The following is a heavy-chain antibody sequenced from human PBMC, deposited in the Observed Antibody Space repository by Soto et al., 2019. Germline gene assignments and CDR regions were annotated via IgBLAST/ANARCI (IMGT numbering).Heavy chain of an antibody. CDR1: GFPLSSYT. J-gene: IGHJ3*01. D-gene: IGHD4-17*01. Sequence: VQLVESGGGLVKPGGSLRLSCEASGFPLSSYTMNWVRQAPGKGLEWVSSISPSSSYIYYADSLRGRFTISRDNAKNSLYLQMNILRAEDTAVYYCARTFYGLDAFDVWGQGTMVTVSS. CDR2: ISPSSSYI. V-gene: IGHV3-21*01. CDR3: ARTFYGLDAFDV.